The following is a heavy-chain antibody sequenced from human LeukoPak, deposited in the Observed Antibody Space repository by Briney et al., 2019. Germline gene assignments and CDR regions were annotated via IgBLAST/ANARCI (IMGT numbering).Heavy chain of an antibody. J-gene: IGHJ4*02. CDR2: ISAYNGNS. V-gene: IGHV1-18*01. CDR3: ARDRYDY. Sequence: GASVKVSCKASGYTFINYGINWARQAPGQGLEWMGWISAYNGNSNYAQSVQGRVTMTTDTSTSTAYMELRSLRSDDAAVYYCARDRYDYWGQGTLVTVSS. CDR1: GYTFINYG. D-gene: IGHD3-9*01.